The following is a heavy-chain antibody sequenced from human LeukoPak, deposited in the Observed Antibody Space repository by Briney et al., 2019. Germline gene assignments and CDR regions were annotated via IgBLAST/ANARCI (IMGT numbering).Heavy chain of an antibody. Sequence: GGSLRLSCAASGLTFSKSALTWVRQAPGKGLEWISYIGGDGIAFYADSVKGRFTASKDDARKSMYLQMNSLRVEDTAVYYCAKDRANWAIDDWGQGTLVTVSS. D-gene: IGHD3-16*01. J-gene: IGHJ4*02. CDR3: AKDRANWAIDD. V-gene: IGHV3-48*04. CDR1: GLTFSKSA. CDR2: IGGDGIAF.